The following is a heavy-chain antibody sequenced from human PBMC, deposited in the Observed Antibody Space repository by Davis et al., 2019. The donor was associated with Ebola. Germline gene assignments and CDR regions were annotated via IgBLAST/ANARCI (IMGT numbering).Heavy chain of an antibody. D-gene: IGHD6-19*01. V-gene: IGHV1-18*04. J-gene: IGHJ6*02. CDR3: ARDEWLVPEGYGMDV. CDR2: INPHNGNT. Sequence: AASVKVSCKASGYTFTNYGITWVRQAPGQGLEWMGWINPHNGNTNYAQNVQGRVIMTSDTATTTAYMEVGSLRSDDTAVYYCARDEWLVPEGYGMDVWGQGTTVTVSS. CDR1: GYTFTNYG.